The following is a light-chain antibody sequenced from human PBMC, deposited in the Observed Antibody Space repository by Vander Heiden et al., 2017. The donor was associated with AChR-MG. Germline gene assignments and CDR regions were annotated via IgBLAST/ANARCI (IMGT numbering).Light chain of an antibody. Sequence: QPVLTQPPPASGTPGQSVTISCSGSNSNTGPNTVNWYRQPPPTAPKLLIYSTNNRPPGVPDRFSGSKSGTSASLTISGLQSEDEADYFCAARDDSLNGYVFGTGTKVTVL. J-gene: IGLJ1*01. CDR3: AARDDSLNGYV. CDR1: NSNTGPNT. CDR2: STN. V-gene: IGLV1-44*01.